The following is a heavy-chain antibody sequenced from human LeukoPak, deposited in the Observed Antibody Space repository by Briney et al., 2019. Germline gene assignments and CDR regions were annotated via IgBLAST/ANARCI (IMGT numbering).Heavy chain of an antibody. Sequence: SETLSLTCSVSGGSISSYYWTWIRQPPGKGLEWIGYIYYSGSTNYNPSLKSRVTISVDTSKNQFSLKLNSVTAADTAMYYCARLVTGATNWFDPWGQGTLVTVS. CDR1: GGSISSYY. J-gene: IGHJ5*02. V-gene: IGHV4-59*08. D-gene: IGHD1-20*01. CDR2: IYYSGST. CDR3: ARLVTGATNWFDP.